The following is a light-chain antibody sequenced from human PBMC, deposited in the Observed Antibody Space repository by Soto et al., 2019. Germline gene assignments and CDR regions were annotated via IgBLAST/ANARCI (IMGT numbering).Light chain of an antibody. CDR1: QSVGLD. J-gene: IGKJ4*01. V-gene: IGKV3-11*01. CDR2: DAS. Sequence: ETVVTQSPATLSLSPGERATLSCRASQSVGLDLAWYQQKPGQAPRLLIYDASTRATGIPARFSGSGSGKDFALTISRLETEDCGVYYWQHCSKGPPLLTFGGGTKVEIK. CDR3: QHCSKGPPLLT.